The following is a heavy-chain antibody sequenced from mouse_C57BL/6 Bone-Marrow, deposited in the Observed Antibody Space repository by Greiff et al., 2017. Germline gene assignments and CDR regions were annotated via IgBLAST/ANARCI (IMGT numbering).Heavy chain of an antibody. CDR1: GFSFNTYA. CDR2: IRSKSNNYAT. J-gene: IGHJ3*01. Sequence: EVQRVESGGGLVQPKGSLKLSCAASGFSFNTYAMNWVRQAPGKGLEWVARIRSKSNNYATYYADSVKDRFTISRDDSESMLYLQMNNLKTEDTAMYYCVRQEGRFAYWGQGTLVTVSA. D-gene: IGHD3-3*01. V-gene: IGHV10-1*01. CDR3: VRQEGRFAY.